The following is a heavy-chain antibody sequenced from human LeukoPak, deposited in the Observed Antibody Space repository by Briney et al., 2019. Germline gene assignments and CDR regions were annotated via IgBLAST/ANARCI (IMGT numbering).Heavy chain of an antibody. V-gene: IGHV4-30-4*01. Sequence: SQTLSLTCTVSGGSISSGDYYWSWIRQPPGRGREWIGYIYYSGSTYYNPSLKSRVTISVDTSKNQFSLKLSSVTAADTAVYYCARVGFGELLIDYWGQGTLVTVSS. D-gene: IGHD3-10*01. CDR1: GGSISSGDYY. CDR3: ARVGFGELLIDY. CDR2: IYYSGST. J-gene: IGHJ4*02.